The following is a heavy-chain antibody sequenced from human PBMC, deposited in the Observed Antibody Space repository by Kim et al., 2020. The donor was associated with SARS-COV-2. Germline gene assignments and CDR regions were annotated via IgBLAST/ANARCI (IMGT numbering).Heavy chain of an antibody. CDR1: GFTFSSYA. J-gene: IGHJ4*02. V-gene: IGHV3-23*01. CDR2: ISGSGGST. Sequence: GGSLRLSCAVSGFTFSSYAMSWVRQAPGKGLEWVSAISGSGGSTYYADPVKGRFTTARDNSKNTLYLQMKSLRAEDTAVYYCGKGRNVVVVAANDYWGQG. CDR3: GKGRNVVVVAANDY. D-gene: IGHD2-15*01.